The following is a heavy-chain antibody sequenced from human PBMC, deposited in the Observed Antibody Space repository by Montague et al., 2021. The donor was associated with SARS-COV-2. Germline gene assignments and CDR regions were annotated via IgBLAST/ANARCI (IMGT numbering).Heavy chain of an antibody. V-gene: IGHV4-59*08. Sequence: SETLSLICTLSGGSFTSFYWSWVRQAPGKGLEWIGFVFYSGYTDYSPSLKSRVIIFLDASRNELSLQLTSVTAADTAVYYCARTKRGLIAATPVYSFDPWGQGTLVTVSS. CDR2: VFYSGYT. D-gene: IGHD2-15*01. J-gene: IGHJ5*02. CDR3: ARTKRGLIAATPVYSFDP. CDR1: GGSFTSFY.